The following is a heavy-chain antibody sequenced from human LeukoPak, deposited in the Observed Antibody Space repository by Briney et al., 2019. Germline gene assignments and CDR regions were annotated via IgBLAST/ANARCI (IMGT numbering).Heavy chain of an antibody. CDR2: IIPIFGTA. Sequence: PWASVKVSCKASGGTFSSYAISWVRQAPGQGLEWMGGIIPIFGTANYAQKFQGRVTITADESASTVYMELSSLRSEDTAVYYCARGYCSRTSCQYYLEYWGQGTLVTVSS. CDR3: ARGYCSRTSCQYYLEY. J-gene: IGHJ4*02. CDR1: GGTFSSYA. V-gene: IGHV1-69*13. D-gene: IGHD2-2*01.